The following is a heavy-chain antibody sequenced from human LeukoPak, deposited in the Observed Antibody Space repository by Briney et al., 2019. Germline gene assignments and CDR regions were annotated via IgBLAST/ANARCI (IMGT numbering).Heavy chain of an antibody. CDR1: GFSFSDYY. V-gene: IGHV3-11*01. D-gene: IGHD3-10*01. CDR3: ARVSGYYGSGSKTYYFDY. Sequence: GGSLRLSCAASGFSFSDYYMSWIRQAPGKGLEWVSYISSSGSTIYYADSVKGRFTISRDNAKNSLYLQMNSLRAEDTAVYYCARVSGYYGSGSKTYYFDYWGQGTLVTVSS. J-gene: IGHJ4*02. CDR2: ISSSGSTI.